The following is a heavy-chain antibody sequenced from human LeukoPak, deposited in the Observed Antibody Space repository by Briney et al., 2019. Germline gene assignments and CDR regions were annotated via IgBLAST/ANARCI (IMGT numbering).Heavy chain of an antibody. CDR3: ARRSGYGDYQFDY. CDR2: IIPIFGTA. V-gene: IGHV1-69*01. CDR1: GGTFSSYA. Sequence: SVKVSCKASGGTFSSYAISWVRQAPGQGLEWMGGIIPIFGTANYAQKFQGRVTIAADESTSTAYMELSSLRSEDTAVYYCARRSGYGDYQFDYWGQGTLVTVSS. J-gene: IGHJ4*02. D-gene: IGHD4-17*01.